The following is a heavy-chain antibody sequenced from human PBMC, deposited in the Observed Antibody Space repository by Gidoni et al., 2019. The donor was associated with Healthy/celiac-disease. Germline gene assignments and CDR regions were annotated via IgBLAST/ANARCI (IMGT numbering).Heavy chain of an antibody. CDR3: ARDSSQRFLEWLLLAAFDI. D-gene: IGHD3-3*01. J-gene: IGHJ3*02. V-gene: IGHV3-48*02. CDR1: GVPFGSYS. Sequence: EVQLVESGGGLVQPGGSLRLSCAASGVPFGSYSMNWVRQAPGKGLEWVSYISSSSSTIYYADSVKGRFTISRDNAKNSLYLQMNSLRDEDTAVYYCARDSSQRFLEWLLLAAFDIWGQGTMVTVSS. CDR2: ISSSSSTI.